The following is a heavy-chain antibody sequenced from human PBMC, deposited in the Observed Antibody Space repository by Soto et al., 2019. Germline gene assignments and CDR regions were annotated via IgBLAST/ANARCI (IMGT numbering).Heavy chain of an antibody. CDR2: IWYDGSNK. Sequence: QVQLVESGGGVVQPGRSLRLSCAASGFTFSSYGMHWVRQAPGKGLEWVAVIWYDGSNKYYADSVKGRFTISRDNSKNTLYLQLNSLRAEDTAVYYCARDGPPDYSNPFIYYMDVWGKGTTVTVSS. J-gene: IGHJ6*03. V-gene: IGHV3-33*01. D-gene: IGHD4-4*01. CDR1: GFTFSSYG. CDR3: ARDGPPDYSNPFIYYMDV.